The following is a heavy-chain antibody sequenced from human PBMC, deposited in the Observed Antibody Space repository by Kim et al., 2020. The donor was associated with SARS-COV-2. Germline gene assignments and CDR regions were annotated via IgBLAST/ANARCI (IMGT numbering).Heavy chain of an antibody. J-gene: IGHJ4*02. CDR2: ISSSSSYI. CDR1: GFTFSSYS. CDR3: ARDGGAYRNFDY. D-gene: IGHD3-16*01. Sequence: GGSLRLSCAASGFTFSSYSMNWVRQAPGKGLEWVSSISSSSSYIYYADSVKGRFTISRDNAKNSLYLQMNSLRAEDTAVYYCARDGGAYRNFDYWGQGTLVTVSS. V-gene: IGHV3-21*01.